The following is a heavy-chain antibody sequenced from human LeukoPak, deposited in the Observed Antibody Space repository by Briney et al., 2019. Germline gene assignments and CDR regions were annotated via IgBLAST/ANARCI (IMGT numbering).Heavy chain of an antibody. J-gene: IGHJ4*02. D-gene: IGHD5-12*01. V-gene: IGHV3-7*05. Sequence: GGSLRLSCVASGFTFRSYWMSWFRQAPGKGLEWVANIKQDGSEKNYVDSVKGRFTISRDNAKNSLYLQMNSLRAEDTAVYYCARDPDLRRGYDGEGYWGQGTRVTVSS. CDR2: IKQDGSEK. CDR3: ARDPDLRRGYDGEGY. CDR1: GFTFRSYW.